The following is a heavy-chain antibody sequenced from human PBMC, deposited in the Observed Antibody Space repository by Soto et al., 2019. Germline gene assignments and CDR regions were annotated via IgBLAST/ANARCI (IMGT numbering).Heavy chain of an antibody. Sequence: QVQLVQSGAELKKPGASVKVSCKASGYTFTNYGISWVRQAPGQGLEWMGWIKTYQGNTQYAQKRLGRGTHTKDTSTCTAYVELTSLRSDEPAVYYWAICTGYSASCGYFYYVMKFWGQGTTVIVSS. D-gene: IGHD6-13*01. CDR3: AICTGYSASCGYFYYVMKF. J-gene: IGHJ6*02. CDR1: GYTFTNYG. V-gene: IGHV1-18*01. CDR2: IKTYQGNT.